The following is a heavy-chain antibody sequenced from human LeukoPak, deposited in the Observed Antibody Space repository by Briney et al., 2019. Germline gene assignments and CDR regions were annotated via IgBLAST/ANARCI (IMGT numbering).Heavy chain of an antibody. D-gene: IGHD6-19*01. J-gene: IGHJ4*02. CDR1: GFTFSNYA. CDR3: ARDSSGWRKFDY. CDR2: ISGSGANT. Sequence: PGGSLRLSCAASGFTFSNYAMNWVRQAPGKGLEWVSSISGSGANTYYADSVKGRFTISRDNSKNTLYLQTNSLRAEDTAVYYCARDSSGWRKFDYWGQGTLVTVSS. V-gene: IGHV3-23*01.